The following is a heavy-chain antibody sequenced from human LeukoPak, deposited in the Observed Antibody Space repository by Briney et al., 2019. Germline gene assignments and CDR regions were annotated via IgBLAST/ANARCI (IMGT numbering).Heavy chain of an antibody. V-gene: IGHV1-18*01. Sequence: ASVKVSCKASGYTFTSYGISWVRQAPGQGLEWMGWISAYNGNTNYAQKLQGRVTMTTDTSTSTAYMELRSLRSDDTAVYYCAKDLYSSSWSTIDYWGQGTLVTVSS. CDR2: ISAYNGNT. CDR3: AKDLYSSSWSTIDY. CDR1: GYTFTSYG. D-gene: IGHD6-13*01. J-gene: IGHJ4*02.